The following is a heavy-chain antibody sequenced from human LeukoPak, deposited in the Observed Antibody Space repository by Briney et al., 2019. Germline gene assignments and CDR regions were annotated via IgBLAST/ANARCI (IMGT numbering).Heavy chain of an antibody. V-gene: IGHV3-7*01. D-gene: IGHD5-12*01. Sequence: PGGSLRLSCVASGFTFSSYWMNWVRQAPGKGLEWVANIKQDGSEKYYVDSVKGRFTISRDNAKNLLYLQMNSLRAEDTAIYYCVGGSGYWGQGTLVTVSS. J-gene: IGHJ4*02. CDR3: VGGSGY. CDR1: GFTFSSYW. CDR2: IKQDGSEK.